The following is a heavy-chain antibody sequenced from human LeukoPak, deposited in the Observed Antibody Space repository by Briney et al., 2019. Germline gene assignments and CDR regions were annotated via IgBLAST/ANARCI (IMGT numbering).Heavy chain of an antibody. Sequence: GSLRLSCAASDDSISRDFWTWIRQPPGKGLEWIGYIRYSGRTEYNPSLKSRVTISIQTSKNQFSLKLTSVTAADTAIYYCARLPDVSGWPFDYWGQGILVTVSS. CDR2: IRYSGRT. CDR3: ARLPDVSGWPFDY. CDR1: DDSISRDF. D-gene: IGHD6-19*01. V-gene: IGHV4-59*01. J-gene: IGHJ4*02.